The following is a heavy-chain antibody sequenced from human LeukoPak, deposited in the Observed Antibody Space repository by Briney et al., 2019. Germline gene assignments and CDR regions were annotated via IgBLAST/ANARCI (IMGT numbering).Heavy chain of an antibody. V-gene: IGHV4-34*01. D-gene: IGHD6-25*01. CDR2: INHSGST. J-gene: IGHJ4*02. CDR3: ARGLLAATVLNHFDY. CDR1: GGSFSGYY. Sequence: SETLSLTCAVYGGSFSGYYWSWIRQPPGKGLEWIGEINHSGSTNYNPSLKSRVTISVDTSKNQFSLKLSSVTAADTAVYYCARGLLAATVLNHFDYWGQGTLVTVSS.